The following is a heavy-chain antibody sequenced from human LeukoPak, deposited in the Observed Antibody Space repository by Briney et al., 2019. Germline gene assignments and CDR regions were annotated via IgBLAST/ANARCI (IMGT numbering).Heavy chain of an antibody. CDR1: GFTFSSYW. CDR3: TRDGGYNAFDI. V-gene: IGHV3-74*01. D-gene: IGHD5-12*01. CDR2: INSHGSST. Sequence: PGGSLRLSCAASGFTFSSYWMHWVRQAPGKGLVWVSRINSHGSSTSYGDSVKGRFTISRDNAKNTLYLQMNSLRAEDTAVYYCTRDGGYNAFDIWGQGTMVTVSS. J-gene: IGHJ3*02.